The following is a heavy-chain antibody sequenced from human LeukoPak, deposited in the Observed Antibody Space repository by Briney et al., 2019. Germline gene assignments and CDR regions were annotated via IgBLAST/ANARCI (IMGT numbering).Heavy chain of an antibody. J-gene: IGHJ4*02. CDR2: IYSGGNT. CDR3: ARDPPLYY. V-gene: IGHV3-53*01. Sequence: GGSLRLSCAASGFSVSSNHVSWVRQAPGKGLEWVSVIYSGGNTYYADSVKGRFTISKDNSKNTLYLQMNSLRAEDTAVYYYARDPPLYYWGQGTLVTVSS. CDR1: GFSVSSNH.